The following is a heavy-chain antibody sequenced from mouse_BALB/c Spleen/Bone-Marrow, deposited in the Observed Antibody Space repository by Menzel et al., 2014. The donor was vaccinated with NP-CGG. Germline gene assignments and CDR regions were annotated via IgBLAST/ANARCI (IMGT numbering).Heavy chain of an antibody. CDR2: IRLKSNNYAT. J-gene: IGHJ2*01. V-gene: IGHV6-6*02. Sequence: EVMLVESGGGLVQPGGSMKLSCVASGFTFSNYWMNWVRQSPEKGLEWVAEIRLKSNNYATHYAESVKGRFTISRDDSKSSVYLQMNNLRAEDTGIYYCTVPFGPGFDYWGQGTTLTDSS. CDR1: GFTFSNYW. CDR3: TVPFGPGFDY.